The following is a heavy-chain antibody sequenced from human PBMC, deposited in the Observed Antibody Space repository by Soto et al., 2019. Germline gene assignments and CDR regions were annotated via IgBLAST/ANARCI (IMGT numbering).Heavy chain of an antibody. V-gene: IGHV4-39*01. CDR1: GGSISSSSYY. D-gene: IGHD3-22*01. CDR2: IYYSGST. CDR3: ARHSGDTMIVVVTWDYYGMDV. J-gene: IGHJ6*02. Sequence: SETLSLTCTVSGGSISSSSYYWGWSRQPAGKGLEWIGSIYYSGSTYYNPSLKSRVTISVDTSKNQFSLKLSSVTAADTAVYYCARHSGDTMIVVVTWDYYGMDVWGQGTTVTVSS.